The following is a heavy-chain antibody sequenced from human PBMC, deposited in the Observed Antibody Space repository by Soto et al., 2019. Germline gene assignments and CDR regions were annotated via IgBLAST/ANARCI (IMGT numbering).Heavy chain of an antibody. V-gene: IGHV4-30-4*01. D-gene: IGHD1-1*01. CDR1: GASVSSGDYY. J-gene: IGHJ4*02. CDR3: VGTGTTDEF. Sequence: QVQLQESGPGLVKPSQTLSLTCTVSGASVSSGDYYWSCIRQPPGKALEWIGYIYSSGGSYYNPSLKVRLTISIDTSKNQFSLKLNSVTGADTAIYYCVGTGTTDEFWGLGTLVTVSS. CDR2: IYSSGGS.